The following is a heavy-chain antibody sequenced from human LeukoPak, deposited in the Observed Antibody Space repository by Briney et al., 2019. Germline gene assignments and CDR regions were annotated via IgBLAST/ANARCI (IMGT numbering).Heavy chain of an antibody. J-gene: IGHJ5*02. CDR2: IYYSGST. CDR3: ARDLRGNWFDP. Sequence: SETLSLTCTVSGGSISNGGYYWSWIRQHPGKGLGWIGYIYYSGSTYYNPSLKSRVTISVDTSKNQFSLKLSSVTAADTAVYYCARDLRGNWFDPWGQGTLVTVSS. V-gene: IGHV4-31*03. CDR1: GGSISNGGYY.